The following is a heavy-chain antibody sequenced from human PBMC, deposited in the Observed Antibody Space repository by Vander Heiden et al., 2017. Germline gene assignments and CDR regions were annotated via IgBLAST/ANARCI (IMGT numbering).Heavy chain of an antibody. D-gene: IGHD1-26*01. CDR3: ARVRGSYSFDY. Sequence: QVQLLESGGGLVQPGGSLRHPCAASGFTVSDYYMSLIRRAPGKGLEWVAYISTSGSDLVDADSVKGRFTISRDNAKNSLYLQMNSLRAEDTAVYYCARVRGSYSFDYWGQGTLVTVSS. J-gene: IGHJ4*02. CDR2: ISTSGSDL. V-gene: IGHV3-11*01. CDR1: GFTVSDYY.